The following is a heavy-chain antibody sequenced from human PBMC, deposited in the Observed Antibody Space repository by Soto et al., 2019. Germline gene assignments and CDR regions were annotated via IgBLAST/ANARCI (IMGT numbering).Heavy chain of an antibody. V-gene: IGHV4-30-4*01. J-gene: IGHJ4*02. Sequence: QVQLQESGPGLVKPSQTLSLTCTVSGGSISSGDYYWSWIRQPPGKGLEWIGYIYYSGSTYYNPSLKSRVTISVDTSKNQFSLKLSSVTAADTAVYSCARGSYYYDSSGYYHYWGQGPLVTVSS. D-gene: IGHD3-22*01. CDR1: GGSISSGDYY. CDR2: IYYSGST. CDR3: ARGSYYYDSSGYYHY.